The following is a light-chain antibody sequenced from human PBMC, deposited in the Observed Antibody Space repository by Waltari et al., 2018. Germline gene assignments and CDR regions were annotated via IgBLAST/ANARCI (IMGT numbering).Light chain of an antibody. Sequence: EIVLTQSPATLSLSPGERATLSCRASQSVSSYLGWYQQKPGKAHRLLIYDASNRATGIPARFSGSGSGTDFTLTISSLEFEDFAVSYCQQRANWPLTFGGGTKVEIK. CDR1: QSVSSY. CDR2: DAS. V-gene: IGKV3-11*01. CDR3: QQRANWPLT. J-gene: IGKJ4*01.